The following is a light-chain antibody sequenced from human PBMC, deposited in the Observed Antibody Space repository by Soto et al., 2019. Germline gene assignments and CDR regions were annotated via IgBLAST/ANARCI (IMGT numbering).Light chain of an antibody. CDR2: DVD. Sequence: QSVLTQPRSVSGSPGQSVTISCTGTNSDVGHYNYVSWYQQHPGKAPKLIIFDVDKRPSGVPDRFSGSKSGNTASLTISGLQAEDEADHYCCSYAGSSWIFGGGTKLTVL. V-gene: IGLV2-11*01. CDR3: CSYAGSSWI. J-gene: IGLJ2*01. CDR1: NSDVGHYNY.